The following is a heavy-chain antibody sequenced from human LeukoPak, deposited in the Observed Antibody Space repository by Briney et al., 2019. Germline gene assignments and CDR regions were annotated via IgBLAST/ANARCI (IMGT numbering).Heavy chain of an antibody. Sequence: PSETLSLTCTVSGGSISSYYWSWIRQPPGKGLEWIGYIYYSGSTNYNPSLKSRVTISVDTSKNQFSLKLSSVTAADTAVYYCARRDSSSWHNWFDPWGQGTLVTVSS. CDR3: ARRDSSSWHNWFDP. CDR1: GGSISSYY. D-gene: IGHD6-13*01. J-gene: IGHJ5*02. V-gene: IGHV4-59*08. CDR2: IYYSGST.